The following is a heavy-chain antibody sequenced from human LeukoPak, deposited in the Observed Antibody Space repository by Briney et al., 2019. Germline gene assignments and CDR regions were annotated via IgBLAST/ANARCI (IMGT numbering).Heavy chain of an antibody. Sequence: PSETLSLTCTVSGGSMIDYYWSFVRQPAGKGLEWIGRIYTRGGTNYNPSLKSRVTVSVDTSKNQLSLKLSSVTAADTAVYYCARDFCSGGSCYFDYWGQGTLVTVSS. D-gene: IGHD2-15*01. V-gene: IGHV4-4*07. CDR3: ARDFCSGGSCYFDY. J-gene: IGHJ4*02. CDR1: GGSMIDYY. CDR2: IYTRGGT.